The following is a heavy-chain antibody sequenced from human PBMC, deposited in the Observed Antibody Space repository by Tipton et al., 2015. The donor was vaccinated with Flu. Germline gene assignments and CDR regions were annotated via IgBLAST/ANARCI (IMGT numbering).Heavy chain of an antibody. CDR1: GFTFSSYG. CDR2: IWYDGSNK. D-gene: IGHD6-13*01. V-gene: IGHV3-33*01. J-gene: IGHJ4*02. CDR3: ARDLQLGSFDY. Sequence: SLRLSCAASGFTFSSYGMHWVRQAPGKGLEWVAVIWYDGSNKYYADSVKGRFTISRDNSKNTLYLQMHSLRAEDTAVYYCARDLQLGSFDYWGQGTLVTVSS.